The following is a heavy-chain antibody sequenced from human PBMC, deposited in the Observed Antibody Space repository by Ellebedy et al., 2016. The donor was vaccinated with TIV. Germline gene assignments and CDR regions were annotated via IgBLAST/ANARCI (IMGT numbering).Heavy chain of an antibody. Sequence: PGGSLRLSCAASGFTFSSYEMNWVRQAPGKGLEWVSYISSSGSTIYYADSVKGRFTISRDNAKNSLYLQMNSLRAEDTAVYYCARENNGFGELDYWGQGTLVTVSS. V-gene: IGHV3-48*03. D-gene: IGHD3-10*01. CDR2: ISSSGSTI. CDR3: ARENNGFGELDY. J-gene: IGHJ4*02. CDR1: GFTFSSYE.